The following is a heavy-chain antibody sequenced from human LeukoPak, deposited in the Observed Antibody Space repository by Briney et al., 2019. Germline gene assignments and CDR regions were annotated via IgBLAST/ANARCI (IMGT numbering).Heavy chain of an antibody. CDR1: GFTFSSYS. CDR3: ARVGGYDSY. J-gene: IGHJ4*02. V-gene: IGHV3-48*01. CDR2: ISSSSSTI. D-gene: IGHD5-12*01. Sequence: GGSLRLSCAASGFTFSSYSMNWVRQAPGKGLEWVSYISSSSSTIYYADSVKGRFTISRDNAKNSLYLQVNSLRAEDTAVYYCARVGGYDSYWGQGTLVTVSS.